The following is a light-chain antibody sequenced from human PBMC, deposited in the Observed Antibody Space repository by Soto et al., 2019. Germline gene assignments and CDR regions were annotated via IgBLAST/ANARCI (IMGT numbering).Light chain of an antibody. Sequence: QSALTQPPSASGSPGQSVAISCTGTSSDVGGYNYVSWYQQHPGKAPKLIIYEVNKRPSGVPDRFSGSKSGNTASLTVSGLKDEDEDDYYCSSYAGSSNVFGTGTKSP. J-gene: IGLJ1*01. CDR2: EVN. CDR1: SSDVGGYNY. V-gene: IGLV2-8*01. CDR3: SSYAGSSNV.